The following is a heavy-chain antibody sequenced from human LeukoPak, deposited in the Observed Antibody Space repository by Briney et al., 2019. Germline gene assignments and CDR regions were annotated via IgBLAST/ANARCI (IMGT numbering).Heavy chain of an antibody. Sequence: GGSLRLSCAASGFTFSSYGMDWVRQAPGKGLEWVAVIWYDGSNKYYADSVKGRFTISRDNSKNTLYLQMNSLRAEDTAVYYCGIEISGFPDYWGQGTLVTVSS. CDR2: IWYDGSNK. J-gene: IGHJ4*02. D-gene: IGHD6-19*01. CDR3: GIEISGFPDY. CDR1: GFTFSSYG. V-gene: IGHV3-33*01.